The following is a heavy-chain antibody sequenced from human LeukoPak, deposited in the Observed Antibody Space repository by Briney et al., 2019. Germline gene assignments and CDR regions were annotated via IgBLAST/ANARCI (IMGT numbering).Heavy chain of an antibody. D-gene: IGHD3-10*01. CDR1: GYTFTSYY. J-gene: IGHJ4*02. CDR2: IITIFGTA. Sequence: SVKVSCKASGYTFTSYYMHWVRQAPGQGLEWMGGIITIFGTANYAQKFQGRVTITADESTSTAYMELSSLRSEDTAVYYCARIFLYGSGSYGSFDYWGQGTLVTVSS. CDR3: ARIFLYGSGSYGSFDY. V-gene: IGHV1-69*13.